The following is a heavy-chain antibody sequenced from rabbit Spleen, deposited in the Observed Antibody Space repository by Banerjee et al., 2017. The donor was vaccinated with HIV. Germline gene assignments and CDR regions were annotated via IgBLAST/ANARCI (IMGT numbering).Heavy chain of an antibody. V-gene: IGHV1S45*01. CDR2: IYTDSIGSA. CDR1: GFSFSTNYW. CDR3: VRDQAGDADYGPYYLNL. J-gene: IGHJ4*01. Sequence: QEQLVESGGDLVKPEGSLTLTCTASGFSFSTNYWICWVRQAPGKGLEWIACIYTDSIGSADYANWVNGRFTISSHNAQNTLYLQLSSLTAADTATYFCVRDQAGDADYGPYYLNLWGPGTLVTVS. D-gene: IGHD2-1*01.